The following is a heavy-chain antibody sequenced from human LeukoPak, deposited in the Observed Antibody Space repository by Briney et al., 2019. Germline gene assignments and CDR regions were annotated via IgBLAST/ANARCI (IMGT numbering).Heavy chain of an antibody. V-gene: IGHV1-2*02. D-gene: IGHD2-15*01. CDR2: INPNSSGT. CDR3: ARVGVVVVVAATDWFDP. J-gene: IGHJ5*02. CDR1: GYTFTGYY. Sequence: ASVKVSCKASGYTFTGYYMHWVRQAHGPGLVWMGSINPNSSGTNYAQKFQGRVTMTRDTSISTAYMELSRLRSDDTAVYYCARVGVVVVVAATDWFDPWGQGTLVTVSS.